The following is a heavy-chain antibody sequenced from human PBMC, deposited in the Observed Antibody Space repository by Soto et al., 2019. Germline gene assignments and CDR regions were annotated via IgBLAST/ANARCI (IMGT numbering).Heavy chain of an antibody. J-gene: IGHJ6*02. D-gene: IGHD1-1*01. CDR3: ASDRIRYNWYDYPYYYCCMDV. CDR1: GFTFSSYA. V-gene: IGHV3-30-3*01. Sequence: QVQLVESGGGVVQPGRSLRLSCAASGFTFSSYAMHWVRQAPGKGLEWVAVISYDGSNKYYADSVKGRFTISRDNSKNTLYLQMNSMRAQDTAMYYCASDRIRYNWYDYPYYYCCMDVWGQGTTVTVSS. CDR2: ISYDGSNK.